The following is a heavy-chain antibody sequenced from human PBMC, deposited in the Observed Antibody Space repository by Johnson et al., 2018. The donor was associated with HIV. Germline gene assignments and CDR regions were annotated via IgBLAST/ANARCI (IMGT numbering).Heavy chain of an antibody. CDR1: GFTFGDYS. J-gene: IGHJ3*02. Sequence: VQLVESGGGLVQPGRSLRLSCTASGFTFGDYSMSWFRQAPGKGLEWVANIKQDGTEKYYVDSVKGRFTISRDNAKNSLYLQMNSLRAEDTAVYYCARMWLHAFDIWGQGTMVTVSS. V-gene: IGHV3-7*02. CDR2: IKQDGTEK. D-gene: IGHD3-22*01. CDR3: ARMWLHAFDI.